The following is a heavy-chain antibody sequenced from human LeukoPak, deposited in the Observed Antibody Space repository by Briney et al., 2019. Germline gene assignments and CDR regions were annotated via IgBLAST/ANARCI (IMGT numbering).Heavy chain of an antibody. V-gene: IGHV3-7*03. Sequence: GSLRLSCPASGFTFSGYSMSWFGQAPGKGLEWVANIKQDGSDKFYVVSVKRRFTIYRDNAKNSLYLQMNSLTSEDTALYYCAKGDTSSWFPNFDYWGQGTRVTVSS. D-gene: IGHD6-13*01. CDR1: GFTFSGYS. J-gene: IGHJ4*02. CDR2: IKQDGSDK. CDR3: AKGDTSSWFPNFDY.